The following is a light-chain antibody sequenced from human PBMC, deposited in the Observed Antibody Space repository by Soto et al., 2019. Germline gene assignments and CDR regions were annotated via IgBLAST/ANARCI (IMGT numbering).Light chain of an antibody. V-gene: IGKV3-11*01. CDR2: DAS. J-gene: IGKJ4*01. CDR3: QQRINWPLT. Sequence: EIVLTQSPATLSLSPGERATLSCRASQSVTNFLAWYQQKLGQAPRLLIYDASKRATGTPGRFSGSGSGTDFTLTIANLEPEDFAVYYCQQRINWPLTFGGGTKVEIK. CDR1: QSVTNF.